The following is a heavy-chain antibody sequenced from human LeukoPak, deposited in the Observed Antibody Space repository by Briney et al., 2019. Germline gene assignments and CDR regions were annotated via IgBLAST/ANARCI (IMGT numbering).Heavy chain of an antibody. Sequence: ASVKVSCKASGYSFTRYYMHWVRQAPGQGLEWMGIINPSGGSTSYAQKLQGRVTVTRDLSPKTVYMDLSSLRSDHTAVYSRARDPMPRSGSHGRGWFDPWGQGTLVTVSS. D-gene: IGHD1-26*01. CDR3: ARDPMPRSGSHGRGWFDP. CDR2: INPSGGST. V-gene: IGHV1-46*01. CDR1: GYSFTRYY. J-gene: IGHJ5*02.